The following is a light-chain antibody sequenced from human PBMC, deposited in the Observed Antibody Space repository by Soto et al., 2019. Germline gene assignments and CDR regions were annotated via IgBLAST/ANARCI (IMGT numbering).Light chain of an antibody. Sequence: DVQMPQSPSSLSASVGDIVNVTWRASQGISSLLAWYQPKPGNVPKLLFFAASTLQPGVPSRFRGRGSGTAFTLTIRRSQPEDVATYYCPTHGIAYSPTSGGGNKVEIK. CDR3: PTHGIAYSPT. CDR2: AAS. V-gene: IGKV1-27*01. J-gene: IGKJ4*01. CDR1: QGISSL.